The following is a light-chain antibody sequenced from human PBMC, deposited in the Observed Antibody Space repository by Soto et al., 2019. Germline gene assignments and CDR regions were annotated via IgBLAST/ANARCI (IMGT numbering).Light chain of an antibody. V-gene: IGKV2-28*01. Sequence: DLVVTQSPLSLPVTPGEPASISCRSSQSLLHRSGKNFLDWYLQKPGQSPQLLIFLGSNRASGVPDRFSGSGSGTDFTLEISRVEAEDVGVYYCMQALETPWMFGQGTKVEIK. CDR3: MQALETPWM. CDR2: LGS. CDR1: QSLLHRSGKNF. J-gene: IGKJ1*01.